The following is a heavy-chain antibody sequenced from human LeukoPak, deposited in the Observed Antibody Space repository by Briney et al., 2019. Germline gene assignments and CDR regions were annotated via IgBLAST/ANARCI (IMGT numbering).Heavy chain of an antibody. D-gene: IGHD6-13*01. CDR2: ISGSGGST. Sequence: GGSLRLSCAASGFTFSSYAVSWVRQAPGKGLEWVSAISGSGGSTYYADSVEGRFTISRDNSKNTLYLQMNSLRAEDTAVYYCAKDGYSRDFDYWGQGTLVTVSS. V-gene: IGHV3-23*01. CDR3: AKDGYSRDFDY. CDR1: GFTFSSYA. J-gene: IGHJ4*02.